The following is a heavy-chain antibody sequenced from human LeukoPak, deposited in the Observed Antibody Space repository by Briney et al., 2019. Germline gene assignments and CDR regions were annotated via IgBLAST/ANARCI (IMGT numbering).Heavy chain of an antibody. CDR3: ARMADYDRSGYDAFEI. V-gene: IGHV4-61*05. D-gene: IGHD3-22*01. Sequence: SETLSLTCTVSGVSISSSNSYWGWIRQPPGKGLEWIGYIYKSETTNYNPSLTGRVTMSLDTPKNQISMKLRSVTAADTAVYYCARMADYDRSGYDAFEIWGLGTLVTVSS. CDR2: IYKSETT. CDR1: GVSISSSNSY. J-gene: IGHJ3*02.